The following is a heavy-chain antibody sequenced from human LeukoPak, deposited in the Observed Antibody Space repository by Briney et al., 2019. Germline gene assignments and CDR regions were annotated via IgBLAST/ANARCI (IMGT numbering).Heavy chain of an antibody. CDR3: ARPMSPYYDFWSGYHGNDY. V-gene: IGHV1-18*01. D-gene: IGHD3-3*01. Sequence: ASVKVSCKASGYTFTSYGISWVRQAPGQGLEWMGWISAYNGNTNYAQKLQGRVTMTTDTSTSTAYMELRSLRSDDTAVYYCARPMSPYYDFWSGYHGNDYWGQGTLVTVSS. CDR2: ISAYNGNT. J-gene: IGHJ4*02. CDR1: GYTFTSYG.